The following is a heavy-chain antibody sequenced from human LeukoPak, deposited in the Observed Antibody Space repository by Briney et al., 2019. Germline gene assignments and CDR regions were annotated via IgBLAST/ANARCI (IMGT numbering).Heavy chain of an antibody. J-gene: IGHJ1*01. CDR3: ARDSSEFRSLLFH. D-gene: IGHD1-14*01. V-gene: IGHV1-69*01. CDR2: INPMFGTS. CDR1: GGTFSRHS. Sequence: SVNVSCMAPGGTFSRHSISWVRQSAGQGLEWMGGINPMFGTSNYAQKFQGRVTITADESTSTAYMVLSSLRSEDTAVYYCARDSSEFRSLLFHWGQGTLVTVSS.